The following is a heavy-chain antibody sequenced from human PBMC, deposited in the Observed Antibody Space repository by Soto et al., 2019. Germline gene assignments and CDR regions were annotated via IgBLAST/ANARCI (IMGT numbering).Heavy chain of an antibody. CDR1: VGSISSGGYY. J-gene: IGHJ3*01. CDR3: ASNGADYYALDV. D-gene: IGHD1-26*01. V-gene: IGHV4-30-2*01. Sequence: TLSLTCAVSVGSISSGGYYWTWILQPPGKGLEWIGYIYHSGNTYYNPSLKSRVTISGDRSKNQFTLNLSSVTAAYTAVYYCASNGADYYALDVWGQGTMVTVSS. CDR2: IYHSGNT.